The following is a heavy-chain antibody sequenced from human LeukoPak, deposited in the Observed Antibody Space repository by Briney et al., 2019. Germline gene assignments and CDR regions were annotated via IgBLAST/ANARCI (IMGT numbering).Heavy chain of an antibody. CDR1: GVTFSSYW. CDR3: ESTLSSSPH. D-gene: IGHD6-6*01. Sequence: GGSLRLSCAASGVTFSSYWMHWVRQAPGKGLVWVSRINSDGSSTNYAASVKGRFTLSRDNAKNTLYLQMNSLRAADTAVYYCESTLSSSPHWGRGTLVTVSS. J-gene: IGHJ4*02. V-gene: IGHV3-74*01. CDR2: INSDGSST.